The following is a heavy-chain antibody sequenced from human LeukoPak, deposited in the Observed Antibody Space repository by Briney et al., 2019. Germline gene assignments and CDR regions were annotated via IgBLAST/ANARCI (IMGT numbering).Heavy chain of an antibody. CDR3: ARAPLIIANAFDI. D-gene: IGHD3-22*01. V-gene: IGHV3-7*01. Sequence: PGGSLRLSCAASGFSFSSYWMSWVRQAPGKGLEWVANIKEDGSEKYYVDSVKGRFTISRDNTKNSLYLQMNSLRAEDTALYYCARAPLIIANAFDIWGHGTMVTVSS. CDR1: GFSFSSYW. J-gene: IGHJ3*02. CDR2: IKEDGSEK.